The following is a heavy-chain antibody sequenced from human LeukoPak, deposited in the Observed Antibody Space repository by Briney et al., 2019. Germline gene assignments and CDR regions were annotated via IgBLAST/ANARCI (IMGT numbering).Heavy chain of an antibody. CDR3: ARERDVGYCSSFTCHAPAY. V-gene: IGHV3-48*01. D-gene: IGHD2-2*01. CDR2: ISSSNNSI. Sequence: GGSLRLSCAASGFTFSSYSTNWVRQAPGKGLEWVSYISSSNNSIYYADSVKGRFTISRDNSKNTVCLQMSSLKTEDTAVYFCARERDVGYCSSFTCHAPAYWGQGSLVTVSS. CDR1: GFTFSSYS. J-gene: IGHJ4*02.